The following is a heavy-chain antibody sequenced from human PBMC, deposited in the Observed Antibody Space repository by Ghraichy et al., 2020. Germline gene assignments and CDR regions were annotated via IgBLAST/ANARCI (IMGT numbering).Heavy chain of an antibody. Sequence: GGSLRLSCAASGFPFSTFSMTWVRLSPGRGPEWVAQIKGDGSENYYVDSVRGRFTISRDNSKNSLYLQMNSLRVEDTAVYYCVRYDGQRSLDYWGQGTLVAVSS. J-gene: IGHJ4*02. V-gene: IGHV3-7*04. D-gene: IGHD3-16*01. CDR2: IKGDGSEN. CDR1: GFPFSTFS. CDR3: VRYDGQRSLDY.